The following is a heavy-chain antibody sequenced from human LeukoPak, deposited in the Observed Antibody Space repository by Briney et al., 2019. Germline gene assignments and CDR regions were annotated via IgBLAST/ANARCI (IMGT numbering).Heavy chain of an antibody. V-gene: IGHV1-46*01. D-gene: IGHD3-9*01. CDR2: INPSGGST. CDR3: ARVVDYDILTGYYSYYFDY. J-gene: IGHJ4*02. Sequence: ASVKVSCKASGYTFTGYYMHWVRQAPGQGLEWMGIINPSGGSTSYPQKFHGRVTMTTDTSTSTAYMELRSLRSDDTAVYYCARVVDYDILTGYYSYYFDYWGQGTLVTVSS. CDR1: GYTFTGYY.